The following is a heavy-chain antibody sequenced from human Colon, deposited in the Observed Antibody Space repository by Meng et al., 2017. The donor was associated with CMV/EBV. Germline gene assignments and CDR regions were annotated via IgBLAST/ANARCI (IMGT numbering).Heavy chain of an antibody. CDR3: AILTVAAPFDY. V-gene: IGHV1-2*02. Sequence: ASVKVSCKTSGYTFNSYYMHWVRQAPGQGLEWMGWINPKSGVANYAQKFQGRVTLTRDTAISTGYMDVSGLTSDDTAVYYCAILTVAAPFDYWGQGTLVTVSS. J-gene: IGHJ4*02. CDR2: INPKSGVA. D-gene: IGHD6-6*01. CDR1: GYTFNSYY.